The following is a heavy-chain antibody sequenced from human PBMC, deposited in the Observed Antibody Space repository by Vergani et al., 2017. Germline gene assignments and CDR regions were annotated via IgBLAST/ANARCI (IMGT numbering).Heavy chain of an antibody. J-gene: IGHJ3*02. CDR3: ARAVGWLRFPAAFDI. CDR2: IYYSGST. Sequence: QVQLQESGPGLVKPSQTLSLTCTVSGGSISSGGYYWIWIRQHPGKGLEWIGYIYYSGSTYYNPSLKRRVTISVDTSKNQFSLKLSSVTDADTAVYYCARAVGWLRFPAAFDIWGQGTMVTVSS. V-gene: IGHV4-31*03. CDR1: GGSISSGGYY. D-gene: IGHD5-12*01.